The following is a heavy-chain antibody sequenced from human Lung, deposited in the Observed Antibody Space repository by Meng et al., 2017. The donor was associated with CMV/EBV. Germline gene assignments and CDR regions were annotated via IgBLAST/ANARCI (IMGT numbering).Heavy chain of an antibody. CDR3: ARIERRRILKYCGSDCSTTDY. D-gene: IGHD2-21*02. J-gene: IGHJ4*02. CDR2: IYHSGST. CDR1: GGSISSSNL. Sequence: QVQLQESGPGLVKPSGTLSLTSAVSGGSISSSNLWTWVRQVPGEGLEWIGEIYHSGSTNYNPSLKSRVTISVDKFKNQFSLKLGSVTAADTAVYYCARIERRRILKYCGSDCSTTDYWGQGTLVTVSS. V-gene: IGHV4-4*02.